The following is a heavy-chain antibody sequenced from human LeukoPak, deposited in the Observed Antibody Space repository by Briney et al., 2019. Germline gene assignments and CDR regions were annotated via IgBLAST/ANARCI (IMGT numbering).Heavy chain of an antibody. J-gene: IGHJ4*02. D-gene: IGHD5-18*01. CDR1: GGSFSGYY. CDR3: AREPVDTAMVFDY. CDR2: INHSGST. Sequence: SETLSLTCAVYGGSFSGYYWSWIRQPPGKGLEWIGEINHSGSTNYNPSLKSRVTISVDTSKNQFSLKLSSVTAADTAVYYCAREPVDTAMVFDYRGQGTLVTVSS. V-gene: IGHV4-34*01.